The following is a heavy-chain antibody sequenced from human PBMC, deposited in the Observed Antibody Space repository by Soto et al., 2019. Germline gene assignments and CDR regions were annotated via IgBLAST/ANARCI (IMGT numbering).Heavy chain of an antibody. Sequence: EVQLVESGGGFTQAGGSLRLSCAASGFKFSDYSFNWVRQGPGRGLEWIAFISTVTDITYYADSVKGRFAISRDNAENSVFLQMTSLRDEDTAVYYCAKDRWVTTRSFDFWGQGTLVAVS. CDR1: GFKFSDYS. J-gene: IGHJ4*02. D-gene: IGHD4-17*01. CDR2: ISTVTDIT. V-gene: IGHV3-48*02. CDR3: AKDRWVTTRSFDF.